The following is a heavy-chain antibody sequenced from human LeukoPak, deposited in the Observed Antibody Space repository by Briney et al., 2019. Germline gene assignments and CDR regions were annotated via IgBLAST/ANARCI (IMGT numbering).Heavy chain of an antibody. V-gene: IGHV3-30-3*01. CDR2: ISYDGSNK. Sequence: GGSLRLSRAASGFTFSSYAMHWVRQAPGKGLEWVAVISYDGSNKYYADSVKGRFTISRDNSKNTLYLQMNSLRAEDTAVYYCARDQGYDSSGYYVGPFDYWGQGTLVTVSS. D-gene: IGHD3-22*01. CDR3: ARDQGYDSSGYYVGPFDY. J-gene: IGHJ4*02. CDR1: GFTFSSYA.